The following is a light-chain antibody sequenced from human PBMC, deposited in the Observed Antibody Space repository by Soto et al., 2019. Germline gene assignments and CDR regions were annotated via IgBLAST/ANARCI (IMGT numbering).Light chain of an antibody. V-gene: IGKV3-20*01. J-gene: IGKJ1*01. Sequence: EIVLTQSPGTLSLSPGDRAALSCRASQTISSTYLAWYQQNPGQAPRLPIYAASTRATGVPDRFSGSGSGTDFTLTISRLEPEDFAVYYCQQYGSSPKTFGQGTKVDIK. CDR1: QTISSTY. CDR3: QQYGSSPKT. CDR2: AAS.